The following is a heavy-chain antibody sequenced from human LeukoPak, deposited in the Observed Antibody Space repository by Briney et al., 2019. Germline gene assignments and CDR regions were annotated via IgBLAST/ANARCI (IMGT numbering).Heavy chain of an antibody. CDR2: ISYDGTNK. Sequence: GGSLRLSCAASGFTFINYGMHWVRQAPGKGLEWVAVISYDGTNKYYTDSVKGRFTISRDNSKNTLYLQMNSLKTDDTAVYYCANYGDYQYFDYWGQGTPVTVSS. D-gene: IGHD4-17*01. J-gene: IGHJ4*02. CDR3: ANYGDYQYFDY. CDR1: GFTFINYG. V-gene: IGHV3-30*18.